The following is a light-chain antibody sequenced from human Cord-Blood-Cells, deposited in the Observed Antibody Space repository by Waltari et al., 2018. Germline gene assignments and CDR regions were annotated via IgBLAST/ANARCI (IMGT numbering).Light chain of an antibody. J-gene: IGKJ5*01. V-gene: IGKV3-20*01. CDR1: QSVSSSY. CDR3: QQYXSSLIT. CDR2: GAS. Sequence: XIVLTQSPGTLSLSPGERATLSCRASQSVSSSYLAWYPQKPGQAPRLLIYGASSRATGIPARFSGSGSGXXXTLXIXRLXPEDFAVYYCQQYXSSLITFGQGTRLEIK.